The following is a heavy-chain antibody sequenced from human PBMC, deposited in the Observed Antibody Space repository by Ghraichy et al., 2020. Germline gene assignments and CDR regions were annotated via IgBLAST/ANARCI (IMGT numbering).Heavy chain of an antibody. CDR1: GGSISSSSYY. J-gene: IGHJ5*02. CDR3: AREGPGLRFLEWLLPDMNWFDP. Sequence: SETLSLTCTVSGGSISSSSYYWGWIRQPPGKGLEWIGSIYYSGSTYYNPSLKSRVTISVDTSKNQFSLKLSSVTAADTAVYYCAREGPGLRFLEWLLPDMNWFDPWGQGTLVTVSS. V-gene: IGHV4-39*07. CDR2: IYYSGST. D-gene: IGHD3-3*01.